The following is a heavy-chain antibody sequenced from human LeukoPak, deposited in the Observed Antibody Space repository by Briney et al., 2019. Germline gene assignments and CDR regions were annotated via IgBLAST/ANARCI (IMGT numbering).Heavy chain of an antibody. Sequence: KPSETLSLTCAVYGGSFSGYYWSWLRQPPRKGLEWIGEINHSGSTNYNPSLKSRVTISVDTSKNQFSLKLSSVTAADTAVYYCARHVARNCDYVWGGYRSPKDDAFDIWGQGTMVTVSS. CDR2: INHSGST. CDR3: ARHVARNCDYVWGGYRSPKDDAFDI. V-gene: IGHV4-34*01. J-gene: IGHJ3*02. CDR1: GGSFSGYY. D-gene: IGHD3-16*02.